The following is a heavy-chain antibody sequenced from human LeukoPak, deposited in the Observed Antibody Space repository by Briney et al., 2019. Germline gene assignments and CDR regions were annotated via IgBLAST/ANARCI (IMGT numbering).Heavy chain of an antibody. CDR3: ARRDYYGSGSYYLAFDI. V-gene: IGHV4-34*01. Sequence: SETLSLTCAVYGGSFSGYYWSWIRQPPGKGLEWNGEINHSGSTNYNPSLKSRVTISVDTSKNQFSLKLTSVTAADTAVYYCARRDYYGSGSYYLAFDIWGQGTMVTVSS. D-gene: IGHD3-10*01. CDR2: INHSGST. CDR1: GGSFSGYY. J-gene: IGHJ3*02.